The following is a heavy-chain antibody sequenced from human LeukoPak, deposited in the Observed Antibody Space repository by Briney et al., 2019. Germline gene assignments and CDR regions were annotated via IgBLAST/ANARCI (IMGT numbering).Heavy chain of an antibody. CDR1: GYTFTSYD. CDR2: MNPNSGNT. J-gene: IGHJ4*02. V-gene: IGHV1-8*01. CDR3: ARVKGSSWPDS. D-gene: IGHD6-13*01. Sequence: ASVKVSCKASGYTFTSYDINWVRQATGQGLEWMGWMNPNSGNTGYAQMFQGRVTMTRNTSISTAYMELSSLRSDDTAVYYCARVKGSSWPDSWGQGTLVTVSS.